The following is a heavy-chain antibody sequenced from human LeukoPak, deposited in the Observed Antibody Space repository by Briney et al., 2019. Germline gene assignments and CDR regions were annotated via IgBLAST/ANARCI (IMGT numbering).Heavy chain of an antibody. Sequence: SETLSLTCTVSGGSISSSSYYWGWIRQPPGKGLEWIGSIYYSGSTYYNPSLKSRVTISVDTSKNQFSLKLSSVTAADTAVYYCARAIPNFGIAAAGSSDAFDIWGQGTMVTVSS. CDR3: ARAIPNFGIAAAGSSDAFDI. J-gene: IGHJ3*02. CDR1: GGSISSSSYY. V-gene: IGHV4-39*07. D-gene: IGHD6-13*01. CDR2: IYYSGST.